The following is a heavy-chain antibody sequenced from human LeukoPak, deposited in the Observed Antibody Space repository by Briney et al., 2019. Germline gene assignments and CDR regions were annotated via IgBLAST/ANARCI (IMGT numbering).Heavy chain of an antibody. CDR3: ARPSYYYGSGSYSDSYYFDY. CDR2: IDPRDSYT. Sequence: GESLRISWKGSGYSFTSYWISWVRQMPGKGLEWMGRIDPRDSYTNYSPSFQGHVTISADKSIRTAYLQWSSLKASDTAMYYCARPSYYYGSGSYSDSYYFDYWGQGTLVTVSS. V-gene: IGHV5-10-1*01. CDR1: GYSFTSYW. D-gene: IGHD3-10*01. J-gene: IGHJ4*02.